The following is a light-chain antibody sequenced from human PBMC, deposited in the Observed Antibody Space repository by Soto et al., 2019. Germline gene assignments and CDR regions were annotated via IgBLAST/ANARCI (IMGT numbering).Light chain of an antibody. CDR1: DSNIGRNS. CDR2: NNI. CDR3: AAWDDSLNGHVV. Sequence: QSVVIQTPSASGTPGQRVSMSCSGSDSNIGRNSVSWFQQLPGMAPKLLIYNNIQRPSGVPDRFSGSKSGTSASLAISDLQSEDEADYYCAAWDDSLNGHVVFGGGTQLTVL. J-gene: IGLJ7*01. V-gene: IGLV1-44*01.